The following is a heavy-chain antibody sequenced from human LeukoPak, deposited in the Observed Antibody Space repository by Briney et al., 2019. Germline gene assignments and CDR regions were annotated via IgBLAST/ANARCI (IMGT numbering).Heavy chain of an antibody. D-gene: IGHD2-15*01. CDR3: ARDSSGRQSGDY. CDR1: GYTFTGYY. CDR2: INPNSGGT. J-gene: IGHJ4*02. Sequence: GASVKVSCKASGYTFTGYYMHWVRQAPGQGLEWMGRINPNSGGTNYAQKFQGRVTMTRDTSISTAYMELSRLRSDDTAVYYCARDSSGRQSGDYWDQGTLVTVSS. V-gene: IGHV1-2*06.